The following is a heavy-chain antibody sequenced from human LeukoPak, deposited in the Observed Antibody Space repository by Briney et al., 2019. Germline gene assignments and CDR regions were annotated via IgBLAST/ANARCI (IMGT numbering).Heavy chain of an antibody. J-gene: IGHJ4*02. CDR2: INPNSGGT. CDR1: GYTFTGYY. Sequence: ASVKVSFKASGYTFTGYYMHWVRQAPGQGLEWMGRINPNSGGTNYAQKFQGRVTMTRDTSISTAYMELSRLRSDDTAVYYCARDRRPSVAGLDYWGQGTLVTVSS. CDR3: ARDRRPSVAGLDY. V-gene: IGHV1-2*06. D-gene: IGHD6-19*01.